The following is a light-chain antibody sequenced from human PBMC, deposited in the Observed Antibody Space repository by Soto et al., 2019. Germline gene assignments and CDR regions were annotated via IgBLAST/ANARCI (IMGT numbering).Light chain of an antibody. CDR1: QSVSSSY. CDR2: GAS. Sequence: IEMTQSPATLSVSPEERATLSCRASQSVSSSYLSWYQQKPGQAPRLLIYGASTRATGIPARFSGSGSGTDFTLTISSLQPEDFAVYYCQQDYNLPPTFGGGSKVDIK. V-gene: IGKV3D-7*01. J-gene: IGKJ4*01. CDR3: QQDYNLPPT.